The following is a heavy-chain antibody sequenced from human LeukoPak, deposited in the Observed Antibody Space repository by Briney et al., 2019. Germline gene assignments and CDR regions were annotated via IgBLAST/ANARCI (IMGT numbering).Heavy chain of an antibody. J-gene: IGHJ5*02. V-gene: IGHV6-1*01. CDR3: ARVEAVAGTAPYNWFDP. CDR1: GDSVSSNSAA. CDR2: TYYRSKWYN. Sequence: SQTLSLTCAISGDSVSSNSAAWNWIRQSPSRGLEWLGRTYYRSKWYNDYAVSVKSRITINPDTSKNQFSLQLNSVTPEDTAVYYCARVEAVAGTAPYNWFDPRGQGTLVTVSS. D-gene: IGHD6-19*01.